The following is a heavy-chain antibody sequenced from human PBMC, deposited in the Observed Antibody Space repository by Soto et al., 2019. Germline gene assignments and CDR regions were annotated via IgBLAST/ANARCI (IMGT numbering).Heavy chain of an antibody. CDR1: GGSISSGDYY. CDR2: IYYSGST. D-gene: IGHD3-16*01. J-gene: IGHJ4*02. Sequence: RSLTCTVSGGSISSGDYYWSWIRQPPGKGLEWIGYIYYSGSTYYNPSLKSRVTISVDTSKNQFSLKLSSVTAADTAVYYCASFRGDPAYFDYWGQGTLVTVSS. V-gene: IGHV4-30-4*01. CDR3: ASFRGDPAYFDY.